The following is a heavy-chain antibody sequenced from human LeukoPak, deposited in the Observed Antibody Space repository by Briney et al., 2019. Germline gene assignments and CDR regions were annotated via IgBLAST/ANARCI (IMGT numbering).Heavy chain of an antibody. CDR1: GFTFNSY. CDR2: ISYDGSNK. V-gene: IGHV3-30*04. Sequence: PGRSLRLSCADSGFTFNSYMHWVRQAPGEGLEWVAAISYDGSNKKYGDSVKGRFTISSDNSKNTLYLQMNSLRPEDTAVYYCARQSSVTRSGLDSWGQGTLVTVSS. D-gene: IGHD4-17*01. J-gene: IGHJ4*02. CDR3: ARQSSVTRSGLDS.